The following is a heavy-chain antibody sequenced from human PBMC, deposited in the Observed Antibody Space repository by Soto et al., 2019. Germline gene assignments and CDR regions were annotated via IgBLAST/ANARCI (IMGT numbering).Heavy chain of an antibody. Sequence: ASVKVSCKASGYIFTAYSMHWVRQAPGQGLEWMGVVNPSGGSTNYAQKFQGRITMTRDTSTSTVYMDLSSLTSEDTAVYYCAREENCSDGICYSEYFQRWGQGTLVTVFS. CDR3: AREENCSDGICYSEYFQR. D-gene: IGHD2-15*01. J-gene: IGHJ1*01. V-gene: IGHV1-46*01. CDR1: GYIFTAYS. CDR2: VNPSGGST.